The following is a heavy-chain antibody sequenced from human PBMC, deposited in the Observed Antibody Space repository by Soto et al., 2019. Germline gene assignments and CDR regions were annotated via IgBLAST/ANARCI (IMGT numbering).Heavy chain of an antibody. D-gene: IGHD3-10*02. J-gene: IGHJ6*02. CDR1: GDTFSSYA. V-gene: IGHV1-69*13. CDR3: ARDPLSSFAMDV. CDR2: IIPTFGRT. Sequence: ASVEVSCKXSGDTFSSYAISWVRQAPGKGLEWMGKIIPTFGRTNYAQKFQGRLTISADDSTSTAYMELSSLLSEDTDVYYCARDPLSSFAMDVWGQGTTVTVSS.